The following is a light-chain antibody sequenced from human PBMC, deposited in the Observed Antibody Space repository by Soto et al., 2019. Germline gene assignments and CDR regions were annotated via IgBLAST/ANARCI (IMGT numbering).Light chain of an antibody. J-gene: IGLJ2*01. Sequence: QSALAQPASVSGSPGQSITISCTGTSSDIGAFNYVSWYQQHPGDAPKLLLFDVSDRPSGISVRFSASKPGNTTTLTISGLQNEDEAHYFCGSYAATNTVLFGGGTKHTVL. CDR3: GSYAATNTVL. CDR2: DVS. V-gene: IGLV2-14*03. CDR1: SSDIGAFNY.